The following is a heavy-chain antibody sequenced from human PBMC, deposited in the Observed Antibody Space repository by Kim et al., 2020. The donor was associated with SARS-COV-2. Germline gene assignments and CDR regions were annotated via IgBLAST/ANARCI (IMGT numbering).Heavy chain of an antibody. CDR2: ISGSGGST. D-gene: IGHD5-12*01. CDR3: AKDLGYSGYDFFNFDY. Sequence: GGSLRLSCAASGFTFSSYAMSWVRQAPGKGLEWVSAISGSGGSTYYADSVKGRFTISRDNSKNTLYLQMNSLRAEDTAVYYCAKDLGYSGYDFFNFDYWGQGTLVTVSS. J-gene: IGHJ4*02. CDR1: GFTFSSYA. V-gene: IGHV3-23*01.